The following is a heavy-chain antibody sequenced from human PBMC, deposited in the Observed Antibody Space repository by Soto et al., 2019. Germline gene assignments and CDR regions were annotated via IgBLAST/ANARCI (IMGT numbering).Heavy chain of an antibody. V-gene: IGHV4-34*01. CDR2: INHSGST. CDR1: GGSFSGYY. J-gene: IGHJ4*02. Sequence: QVQLQQWGAGLLKPSETLSLTCAVYGGSFSGYYWSWIRQPPGKGLEWIGEINHSGSTNYNPSLKSRVTISVDTPKNQVSLKLISVTAADTAVYYCARRAPTSCFDYWGQGTLVTVSS. D-gene: IGHD1-26*01. CDR3: ARRAPTSCFDY.